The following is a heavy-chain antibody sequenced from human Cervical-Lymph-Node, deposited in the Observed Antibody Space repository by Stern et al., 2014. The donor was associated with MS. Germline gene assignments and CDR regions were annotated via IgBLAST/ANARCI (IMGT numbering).Heavy chain of an antibody. CDR3: TRDTLSDV. CDR2: IRSKAAGGTT. J-gene: IGHJ6*02. D-gene: IGHD2/OR15-2a*01. Sequence: EVQLVQSGGALVQPGPSLRLSCTASGFSFGDYAMTWFRQAPGKGLEWLGFIRSKAAGGTTEYAASVKGRFTISRDGSESIAYLQLNSLKTEDTAVYYCTRDTLSDVWGQGTTVIVSS. CDR1: GFSFGDYA. V-gene: IGHV3-49*01.